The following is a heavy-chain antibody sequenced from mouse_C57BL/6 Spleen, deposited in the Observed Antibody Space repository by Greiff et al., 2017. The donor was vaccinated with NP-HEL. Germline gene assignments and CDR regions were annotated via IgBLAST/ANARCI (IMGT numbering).Heavy chain of an antibody. D-gene: IGHD1-1*01. V-gene: IGHV3-6*01. Sequence: DVQLQESGPGLVKPSQSLSLTCSVTGYSITSGYYWNWIRQFPGNKLEWMGYISYDGSNNYNPSLKNRISITRDTSKNQFFLKLNSVTTEDTATYYCASYGSRGYWGQGTTLTVSS. CDR1: GYSITSGYY. CDR3: ASYGSRGY. CDR2: ISYDGSN. J-gene: IGHJ2*01.